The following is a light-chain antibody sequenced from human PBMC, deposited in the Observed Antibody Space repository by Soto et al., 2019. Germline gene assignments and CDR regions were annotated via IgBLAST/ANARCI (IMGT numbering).Light chain of an antibody. J-gene: IGKJ3*01. CDR1: QSVSSSY. V-gene: IGKV3-20*01. Sequence: EIVLTQSPGTLSLSPGERATLSCRASQSVSSSYLAWYQQKPGQAPRLLIYGASSRATGIPDRFSGSGSGTDFTLTISRLEPEDFAVYYCQQYGRSPPFTFGPGTKVDI. CDR2: GAS. CDR3: QQYGRSPPFT.